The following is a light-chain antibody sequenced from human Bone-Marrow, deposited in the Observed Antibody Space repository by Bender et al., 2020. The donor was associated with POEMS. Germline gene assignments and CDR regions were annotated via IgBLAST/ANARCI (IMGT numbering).Light chain of an antibody. J-gene: IGLJ2*01. CDR1: KLGEEY. V-gene: IGLV3-1*01. Sequence: SYELTQPPSVSVSPGQTATITCSGEKLGEEYACWYQQKPGQSSVVVIYQDTKRPSGIPERFSGSTSGNTASLTISGTQTMDEADYYCQSWGSNTAVFGGGIKLTVL. CDR3: QSWGSNTAV. CDR2: QDT.